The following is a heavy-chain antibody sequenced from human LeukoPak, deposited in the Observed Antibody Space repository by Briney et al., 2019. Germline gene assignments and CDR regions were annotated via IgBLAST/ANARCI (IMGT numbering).Heavy chain of an antibody. Sequence: GASVKVSCKASGYTFTSYYMHWVRQTPGQGLEWMGIINPSGGSTSYAQKFQGRVTMTRDTFTSTVYMELSSLRSEDTAAYYCAREFSTVTTLDYWGQGTLVTVSS. CDR2: INPSGGST. CDR1: GYTFTSYY. CDR3: AREFSTVTTLDY. J-gene: IGHJ4*02. D-gene: IGHD4-17*01. V-gene: IGHV1-46*01.